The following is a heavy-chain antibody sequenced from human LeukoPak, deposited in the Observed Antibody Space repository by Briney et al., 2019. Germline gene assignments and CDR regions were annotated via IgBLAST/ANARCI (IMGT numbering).Heavy chain of an antibody. CDR1: GFTFSSYW. V-gene: IGHV3-7*01. CDR3: AKVYAYSGSRRNDAFDI. Sequence: QTGGSLRLSCAASGFTFSSYWMSWVRQAPGKGLEWVANIKQDGSEKYYVDSVKGRFTISRDNAKNSLYLQMNSLRAEDTAVYYCAKVYAYSGSRRNDAFDIWGQGTMVTVSS. CDR2: IKQDGSEK. D-gene: IGHD1-26*01. J-gene: IGHJ3*02.